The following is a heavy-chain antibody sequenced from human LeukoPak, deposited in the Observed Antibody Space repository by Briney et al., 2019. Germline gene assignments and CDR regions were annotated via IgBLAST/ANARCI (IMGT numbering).Heavy chain of an antibody. V-gene: IGHV3-23*01. J-gene: IGHJ4*02. Sequence: GGSLRLSCAASGFTFSSYAMSWVRQAPGKGLEWVSAISGSGGSTYYADSVKGRFTISRDNAKNSLYLQMNSLRAEDTAVYYCARDQNYYDSSGYAYPIDYWGQGTLVTVSS. CDR2: ISGSGGST. D-gene: IGHD3-22*01. CDR1: GFTFSSYA. CDR3: ARDQNYYDSSGYAYPIDY.